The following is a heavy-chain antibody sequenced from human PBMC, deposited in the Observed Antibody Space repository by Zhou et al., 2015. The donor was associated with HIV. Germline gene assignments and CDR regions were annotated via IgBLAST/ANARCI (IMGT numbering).Heavy chain of an antibody. J-gene: IGHJ2*01. CDR3: ARDPTPYYYDMENKENWYFDL. Sequence: QVQLVQSGAEVKKPGSSVKVSCKASGGTFSSYAISWVRQAPGQGLEWMGGIIPIFGTANYAQKFQGRVTITADESTSTAYMELSSLRSEDTAVYYCARDPTPYYYDMENKENWYFDLWGRGTLVTVSS. CDR1: GGTFSSYA. CDR2: IIPIFGTA. D-gene: IGHD3-22*01. V-gene: IGHV1-69*12.